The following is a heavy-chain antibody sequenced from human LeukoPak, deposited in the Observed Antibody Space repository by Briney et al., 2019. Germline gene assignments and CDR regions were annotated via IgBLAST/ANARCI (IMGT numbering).Heavy chain of an antibody. Sequence: PGGSLRLSCTASGFIFGDYAMSWFRQAPGKGLEWVGFIRRKAYSETTQYAASVNGRFTISRDDSKSIAYLQMNSLKTEDTAVYYCTRSDSDSGGDDAFDIWGQGTMVTASS. CDR1: GFIFGDYA. CDR2: IRRKAYSETT. D-gene: IGHD2-21*02. CDR3: TRSDSDSGGDDAFDI. V-gene: IGHV3-49*03. J-gene: IGHJ3*02.